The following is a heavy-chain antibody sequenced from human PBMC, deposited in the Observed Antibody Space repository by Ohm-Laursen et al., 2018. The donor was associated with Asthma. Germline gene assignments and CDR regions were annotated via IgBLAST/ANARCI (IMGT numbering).Heavy chain of an antibody. Sequence: SLRLSCAASGFTFSSYGMHWVRQAPGKGLEWVAVISYDGSNKYYADSVKGRFTISRDNSKNTLYLQMNSLRAEDTAVYYCARALMEDRYYYYGMDVWGQGATVTVSS. D-gene: IGHD1-1*01. CDR2: ISYDGSNK. CDR3: ARALMEDRYYYYGMDV. CDR1: GFTFSSYG. V-gene: IGHV3-30*03. J-gene: IGHJ6*02.